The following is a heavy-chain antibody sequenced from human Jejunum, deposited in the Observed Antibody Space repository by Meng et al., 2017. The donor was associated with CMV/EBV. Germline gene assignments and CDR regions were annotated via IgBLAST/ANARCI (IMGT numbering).Heavy chain of an antibody. CDR3: ARGGKQLVPFDT. CDR1: GFIVSGIY. Sequence: CAASGFIVSGIYVSWVRQAPGKGLEWVSLIFTGGNTYYGDSVKGRFTMSRDNSKNTVYLQMESLRAEDTAVYYCARGGKQLVPFDTWGQGTLVTVSS. J-gene: IGHJ4*02. CDR2: IFTGGNT. D-gene: IGHD6-6*01. V-gene: IGHV3-53*01.